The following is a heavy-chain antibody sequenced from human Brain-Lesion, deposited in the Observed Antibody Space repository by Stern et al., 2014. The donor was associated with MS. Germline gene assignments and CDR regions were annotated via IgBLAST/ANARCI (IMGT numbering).Heavy chain of an antibody. D-gene: IGHD2-2*01. CDR1: GGSISSGGYY. CDR2: IFNSGTP. Sequence: QVQLQESGPGLVKPSQTLSLSCTVSGGSISSGGYYWSWIRQPAGKGLEWIGRIFNSGTPSYNPPLKSGVTISIDPSKNQFSLRLNSMTAADTAVYYCARGRVVPGFQYYATDVWGQGTTVIVSS. V-gene: IGHV4-61*02. J-gene: IGHJ6*02. CDR3: ARGRVVPGFQYYATDV.